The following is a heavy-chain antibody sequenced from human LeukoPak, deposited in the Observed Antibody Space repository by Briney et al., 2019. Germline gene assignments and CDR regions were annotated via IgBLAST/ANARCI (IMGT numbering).Heavy chain of an antibody. J-gene: IGHJ4*02. V-gene: IGHV4-34*01. CDR3: ARGASGSFSVYFDY. D-gene: IGHD1-26*01. CDR1: GGSISGYY. Sequence: SETLSLTCAVYGGSISGYYWSWIRQPPGKGLEWIGEINHSGSTNYNPSLKSRVTISVDTSKNQFSLKLSSVTAADTAVYYCARGASGSFSVYFDYWGQGILVTVSS. CDR2: INHSGST.